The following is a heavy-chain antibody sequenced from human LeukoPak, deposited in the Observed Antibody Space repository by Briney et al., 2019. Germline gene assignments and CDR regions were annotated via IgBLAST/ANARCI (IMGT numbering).Heavy chain of an antibody. J-gene: IGHJ3*02. CDR1: GFIFSTYS. CDR3: ARGAEVAGDKNDALDI. V-gene: IGHV3-48*01. CDR2: ISSSSNTI. D-gene: IGHD6-19*01. Sequence: PGGSLRLSCAASGFIFSTYSMSWVRQAPGMGLERVSYISSSSNTIYYADSVKGRFTISRDNARNSLYLQMNSLRAEDTALYYRARGAEVAGDKNDALDIWGQGTMVTVSS.